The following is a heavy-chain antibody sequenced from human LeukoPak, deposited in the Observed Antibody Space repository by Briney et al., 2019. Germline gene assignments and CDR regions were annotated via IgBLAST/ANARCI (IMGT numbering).Heavy chain of an antibody. V-gene: IGHV3-7*01. D-gene: IGHD3-10*02. Sequence: PGGSLRLSCAASGFTFSTYWMNWVRQAPGKGLEWVANIMQDGSEKYYVDSVKGRFTISRDNAKNSLYLQMNSLRAEDTAVYYCAELGITMIGGVWGKGTTVTISS. CDR2: IMQDGSEK. CDR3: AELGITMIGGV. J-gene: IGHJ6*04. CDR1: GFTFSTYW.